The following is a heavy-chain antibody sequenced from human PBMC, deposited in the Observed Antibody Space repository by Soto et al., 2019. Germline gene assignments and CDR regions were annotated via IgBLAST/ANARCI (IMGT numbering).Heavy chain of an antibody. J-gene: IGHJ4*02. V-gene: IGHV2-70*04. CDR2: IDWEDDK. CDR1: GFSLSTTGMS. D-gene: IGHD3-10*01. Sequence: VAGPTLVNPTQTLTLTCTFSGFSLSTTGMSVSWFCQPPGKALEWLAHIDWEDDKFYSTSLETRLTISKDTSKNQVVLTMTNMEPVDTATYFCARHRAYPYHFDYWGQGALVTVSS. CDR3: ARHRAYPYHFDY.